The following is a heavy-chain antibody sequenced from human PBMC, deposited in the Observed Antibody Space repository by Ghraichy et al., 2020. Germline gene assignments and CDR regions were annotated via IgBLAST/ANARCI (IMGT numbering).Heavy chain of an antibody. CDR1: GGSISSYY. D-gene: IGHD1-1*01. V-gene: IGHV4-59*01. CDR2: ISYSGST. Sequence: SETLSLTCTVSGGSISSYYWSWIRQPPGKGLEWIGYISYSGSTNYNPSLKSRVTISVDTSKNQFSLKLTSMTAADTAVYYCARDLEGERSPGFWGQGTLVTVSS. CDR3: ARDLEGERSPGF. J-gene: IGHJ4*02.